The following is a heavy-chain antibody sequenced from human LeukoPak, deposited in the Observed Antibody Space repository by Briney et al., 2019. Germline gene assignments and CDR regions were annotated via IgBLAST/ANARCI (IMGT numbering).Heavy chain of an antibody. J-gene: IGHJ6*02. CDR1: GFTFSNYW. CDR3: AKDRDPMPSRGMDV. CDR2: IKSDGSDP. V-gene: IGHV3-74*01. Sequence: PGGCLRLSCAASGFTFSNYWMHWVRQGPGKGLVWVSRIKSDGSDPSYADSVKGRFTISRDNAKSTLYLQMNSLRAEDTAVYYCAKDRDPMPSRGMDVWGQGTTVAVSS. D-gene: IGHD2-2*01.